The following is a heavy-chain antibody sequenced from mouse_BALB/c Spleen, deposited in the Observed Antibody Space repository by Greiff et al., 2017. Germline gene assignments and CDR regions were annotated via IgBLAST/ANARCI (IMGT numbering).Heavy chain of an antibody. Sequence: VQLQQPGAELVKPGASVKLSCKASGSTFTSYWMPWVKQRPGQGLEWIGEINPSNGRTNYNEKFKSKATLTVDKSSSTAYMQLSSLTSEDSAVYYCADYGYDWYFDVWGAGTTVTVSS. CDR3: ADYGYDWYFDV. CDR2: INPSNGRT. D-gene: IGHD1-2*01. CDR1: GSTFTSYW. V-gene: IGHV1S81*02. J-gene: IGHJ1*01.